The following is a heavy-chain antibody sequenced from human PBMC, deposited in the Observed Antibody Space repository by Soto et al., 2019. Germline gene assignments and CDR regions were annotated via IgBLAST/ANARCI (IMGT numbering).Heavy chain of an antibody. D-gene: IGHD5-12*01. Sequence: NPSETLSLTCAVYGGSFSGYYWSWIRQPPGKGLEWIGEINHSGSTNYDPSLKSRVTISVDTSKNQFSLKLSSVTAADTAVYYCARVRRDGYSYYYYYGMDVWGQGTTVT. CDR3: ARVRRDGYSYYYYYGMDV. CDR2: INHSGST. J-gene: IGHJ6*02. V-gene: IGHV4-34*01. CDR1: GGSFSGYY.